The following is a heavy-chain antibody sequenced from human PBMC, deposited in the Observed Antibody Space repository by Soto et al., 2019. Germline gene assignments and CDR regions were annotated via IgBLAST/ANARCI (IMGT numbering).Heavy chain of an antibody. J-gene: IGHJ3*02. Sequence: EVQLVESGGDLVQPGQSLRLSCAASGFSFSSYSMNWVRQAPGKGLEWISYLSSSKTYIWYADSVKGRFTISRDNAKNSLSLQMKSLRDEDTAVYYCVRDSGWAFDIWGLGTMVTVSS. CDR2: LSSSKTYI. CDR1: GFSFSSYS. V-gene: IGHV3-48*02. D-gene: IGHD6-19*01. CDR3: VRDSGWAFDI.